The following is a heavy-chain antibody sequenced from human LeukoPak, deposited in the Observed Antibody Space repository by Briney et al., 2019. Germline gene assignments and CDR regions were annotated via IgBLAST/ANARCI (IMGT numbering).Heavy chain of an antibody. Sequence: PSETLSLTCAVSGGSISSNNWWGWVRQPPGKGLEWIGEIYHSGSPNYNPSLKSRVTISVDKSRNHFSLKLSSVTAADTAVCYCARERGTSTPRTYSSSWSSLFYYYYGMDVWGQGTTVTVSS. D-gene: IGHD6-13*01. J-gene: IGHJ6*02. V-gene: IGHV4-4*02. CDR1: GGSISSNNW. CDR2: IYHSGSP. CDR3: ARERGTSTPRTYSSSWSSLFYYYYGMDV.